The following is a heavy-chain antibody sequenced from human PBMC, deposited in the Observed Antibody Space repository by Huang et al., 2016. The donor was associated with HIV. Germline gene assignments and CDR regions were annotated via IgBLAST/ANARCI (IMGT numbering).Heavy chain of an antibody. Sequence: QVELVQSGAEVKRPGASVRVSCKAAGYSFTKYGINWVRQAPGQGLEWMGWISAYNGNTNYAEKFQGRVTLTRDTSATTAYMELRDVTSADTAVYYCARDHWYPLQNWFDLWGQGTLVTVSS. J-gene: IGHJ5*01. V-gene: IGHV1-18*01. CDR1: GYSFTKYG. CDR2: ISAYNGNT. D-gene: IGHD1-1*01. CDR3: ARDHWYPLQNWFDL.